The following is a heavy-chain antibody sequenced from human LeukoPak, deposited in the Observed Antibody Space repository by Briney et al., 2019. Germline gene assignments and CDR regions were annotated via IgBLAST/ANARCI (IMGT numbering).Heavy chain of an antibody. J-gene: IGHJ4*02. Sequence: GRSLRLSCAASGFSFGSYGMHWVRQAPGKGLEWLAVISHEGSSQYYADSVKGRFTISRDNSKNTLYLQMNSLRAEDTAVYYCAKDQGKRDFWSGYYPYFDYWGQGTLVTVSS. CDR3: AKDQGKRDFWSGYYPYFDY. CDR1: GFSFGSYG. D-gene: IGHD3-3*01. CDR2: ISHEGSSQ. V-gene: IGHV3-30*18.